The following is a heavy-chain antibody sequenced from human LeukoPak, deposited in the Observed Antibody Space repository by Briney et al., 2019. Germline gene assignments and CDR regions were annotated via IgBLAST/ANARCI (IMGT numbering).Heavy chain of an antibody. CDR1: GYSFTSYW. V-gene: IGHV5-51*01. J-gene: IGHJ5*02. CDR3: ARRASVTYYYDRSGKGWFDP. D-gene: IGHD3-22*01. CDR2: IFSGESAT. Sequence: GGSLKISCKGSGYSFTSYWIGWVRQMPGEGLEGMGVIFSGESATRYRPSFQGQVTISADKSISTASLQWSTLKASDTAMYYRARRASVTYYYDRSGKGWFDPWGPETLVTVS.